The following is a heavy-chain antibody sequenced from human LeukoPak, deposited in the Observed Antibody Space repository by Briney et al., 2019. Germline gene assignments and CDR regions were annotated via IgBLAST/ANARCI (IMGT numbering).Heavy chain of an antibody. CDR3: ASLNEYSSSWYGAFDI. D-gene: IGHD6-13*01. CDR2: INHSGST. J-gene: IGHJ3*02. CDR1: GGSFSGYY. Sequence: PSETLSLTCAVYGGSFSGYYWSWIRQPPGKGLEWIGEINHSGSTNYNPSLKSRVTISVDTSKNQFSLKLSSVTAADTAVYYCASLNEYSSSWYGAFDIWGQGTMVTVSS. V-gene: IGHV4-34*01.